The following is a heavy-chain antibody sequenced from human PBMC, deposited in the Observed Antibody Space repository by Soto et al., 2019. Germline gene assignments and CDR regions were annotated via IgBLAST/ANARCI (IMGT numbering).Heavy chain of an antibody. CDR3: ARGGGWGSGWYGDS. J-gene: IGHJ4*02. Sequence: EVQLLESGGGLVQPGGSLRLSCVASEFTFNNYGINWVRQAPGKGLEWISYITTTGHFMYYADSVKGRFTIARDTAKRTFYLQMNNLRVDDTAVYYCARGGGWGSGWYGDSWGQGTLVTVSS. V-gene: IGHV3-48*03. CDR2: ITTTGHFM. CDR1: EFTFNNYG. D-gene: IGHD6-19*01.